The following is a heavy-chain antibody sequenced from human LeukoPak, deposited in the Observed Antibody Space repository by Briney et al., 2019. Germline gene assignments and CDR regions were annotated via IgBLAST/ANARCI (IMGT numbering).Heavy chain of an antibody. CDR3: ARDLGGYRHYYDSRYYREYFDY. V-gene: IGHV1-46*01. D-gene: IGHD3-22*01. Sequence: ASVKVSCKASGYTFSTYYMHWVRQAPGQGPEWMGMINPSDGITSNAQKFQGRVTMTRDTPTSTVYMELTSLRSEDTAVYYCARDLGGYRHYYDSRYYREYFDYWGQGTLVTVSS. CDR1: GYTFSTYY. J-gene: IGHJ4*02. CDR2: INPSDGIT.